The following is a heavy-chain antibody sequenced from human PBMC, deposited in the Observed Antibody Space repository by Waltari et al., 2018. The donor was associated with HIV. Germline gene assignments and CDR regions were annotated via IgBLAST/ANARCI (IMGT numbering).Heavy chain of an antibody. CDR1: GGSFSGYY. V-gene: IGHV4-34*01. D-gene: IGHD3-22*01. CDR2: INHSGST. Sequence: QVQLQQWGAGLLKPSETLSLTCAVYGGSFSGYYWSWIRQPPGKGLEWIGEINHSGSTNYNPSLKSRVTISVDTSKNQFSLKLSSVTAADTAVYYCARVAGSSGYLELGRAYWGQGTLVTVSS. CDR3: ARVAGSSGYLELGRAY. J-gene: IGHJ4*02.